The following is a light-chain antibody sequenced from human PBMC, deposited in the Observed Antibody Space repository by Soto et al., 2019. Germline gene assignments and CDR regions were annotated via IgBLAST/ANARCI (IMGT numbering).Light chain of an antibody. Sequence: EIVMTHSPATLSVSPGGRATLSCRASQSVSSNLAWYQQKPGQAPRLLIYGASTRATGFPARFSGSGSGTEFTLTISSLQSEDFAVYYCQQYKNWPLTFGGGTKVDI. V-gene: IGKV3-15*01. CDR3: QQYKNWPLT. J-gene: IGKJ4*01. CDR2: GAS. CDR1: QSVSSN.